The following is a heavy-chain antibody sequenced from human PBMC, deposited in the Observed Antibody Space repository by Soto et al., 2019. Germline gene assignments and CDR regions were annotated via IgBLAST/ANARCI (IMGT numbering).Heavy chain of an antibody. J-gene: IGHJ4*02. D-gene: IGHD1-26*01. CDR1: GFTFSNAW. Sequence: PGESLRLSCAASGFTFSNAWMSWVRQAPGKGLEWVGRIKSKTHGGTTDYAAPVKGRFTISRDDSKNTLYLQMNSLKTEDTAVYYCTTVDSGSLDYWGQGTLVTVSS. V-gene: IGHV3-15*01. CDR3: TTVDSGSLDY. CDR2: IKSKTHGGTT.